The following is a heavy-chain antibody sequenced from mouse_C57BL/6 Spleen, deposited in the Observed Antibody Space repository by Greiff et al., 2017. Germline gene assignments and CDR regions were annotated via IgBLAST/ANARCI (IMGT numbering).Heavy chain of an antibody. Sequence: QVQLQQPGAELVRPGSSVKLSCKASGYTFTSYWMDWVKQRPGQGLEWIGNIYPSDSETHYNQKFKDKATLTVDKSSSTAYMQLSSLTSADSAVYYCARLYDGYYVGAWFAYWGQGTLVTVSA. J-gene: IGHJ3*01. CDR2: IYPSDSET. CDR1: GYTFTSYW. V-gene: IGHV1-61*01. CDR3: ARLYDGYYVGAWFAY. D-gene: IGHD2-3*01.